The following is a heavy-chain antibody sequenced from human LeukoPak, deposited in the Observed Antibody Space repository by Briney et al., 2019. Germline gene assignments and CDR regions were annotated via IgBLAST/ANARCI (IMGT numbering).Heavy chain of an antibody. Sequence: ASVKVSCKASGYTFTNYGISWVRQAPGQGLEWMGWINPNSGGTNYAQKFQGRVTMTRDTSISTAYMELSRLRSDDTAVYYCARKVWYQLLEDAFDIWGQGTMVTVSS. V-gene: IGHV1-2*02. D-gene: IGHD2-2*01. J-gene: IGHJ3*02. CDR2: INPNSGGT. CDR3: ARKVWYQLLEDAFDI. CDR1: GYTFTNYG.